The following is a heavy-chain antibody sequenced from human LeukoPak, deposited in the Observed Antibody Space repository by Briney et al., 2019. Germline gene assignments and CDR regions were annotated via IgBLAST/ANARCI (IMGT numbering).Heavy chain of an antibody. CDR3: ARVYYDSSGYLRLYYYYYYMDV. CDR1: RFTFSSYW. V-gene: IGHV3-7*01. Sequence: GGSLRLSCAASRFTFSSYWMSWVHQAPGKGLEWVANIKQDGSEKYYVDSVKGRFTISRDNAKNSLYLQMNSLRAEDTAVYYCARVYYDSSGYLRLYYYYYYMDVWGKGTTVTVSS. J-gene: IGHJ6*03. CDR2: IKQDGSEK. D-gene: IGHD3-22*01.